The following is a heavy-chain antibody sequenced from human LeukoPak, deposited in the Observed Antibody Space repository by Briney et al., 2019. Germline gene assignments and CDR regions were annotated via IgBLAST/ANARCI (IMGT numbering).Heavy chain of an antibody. J-gene: IGHJ4*02. Sequence: GGSLRLSCAASGFTFDDYAMHWVRQAPGKGLEWVANIKQDGSEKFYVDSVRGRFTISRDNAKNSLYLQMNSLRAEDTAVYYCAKVGSSSWYLDHWGQGTLVTVSS. V-gene: IGHV3-7*01. CDR1: GFTFDDYA. CDR2: IKQDGSEK. D-gene: IGHD6-13*01. CDR3: AKVGSSSWYLDH.